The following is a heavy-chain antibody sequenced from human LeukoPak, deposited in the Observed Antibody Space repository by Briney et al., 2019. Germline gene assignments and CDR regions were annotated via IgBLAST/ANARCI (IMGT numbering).Heavy chain of an antibody. V-gene: IGHV3-23*01. CDR3: AQSSRGSCIGANCYPFVY. CDR1: AFTFSSYA. CDR2: ISGSDSGT. J-gene: IGHJ4*02. D-gene: IGHD2-2*01. Sequence: PGGSLRLSCAASAFTFSSYAMSWVRQAPVRGLEWVSAISGSDSGTYYADSVKGRFTISRDNSKNTLYLQMNSLRAEDTAVYYCAQSSRGSCIGANCYPFVYWGQGTLVTVSS.